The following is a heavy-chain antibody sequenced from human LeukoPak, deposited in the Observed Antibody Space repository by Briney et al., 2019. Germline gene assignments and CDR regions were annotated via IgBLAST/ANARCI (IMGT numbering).Heavy chain of an antibody. CDR3: ARDRYQLPPDI. V-gene: IGHV3-21*01. J-gene: IGHJ3*02. CDR2: ISSSSSYI. CDR1: GSTFSSYS. Sequence: GGSLRLPCAASGSTFSSYSMNWVRQAPGKGLEWVSSISSSSSYIYYADSVKGRFTISRDNAKNSLYLQMNSLRAEDTAVYYCARDRYQLPPDIWGQGTMVTVSS. D-gene: IGHD2-2*01.